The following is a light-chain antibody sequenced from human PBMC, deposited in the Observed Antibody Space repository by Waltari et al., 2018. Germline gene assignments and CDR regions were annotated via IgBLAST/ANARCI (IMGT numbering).Light chain of an antibody. V-gene: IGKV2-30*01. Sequence: DVVLTQSPLSLPVTLGQSASISCRSSQSLEYLDGNILLNWFQQRPGQSPRRLIYKVSHRDSGVPGRFSGSGSGTEFTLTINRVEADDVAIYYCMQGTHWPPVTFGPGTKVEIK. CDR1: QSLEYLDGNIL. CDR2: KVS. J-gene: IGKJ3*01. CDR3: MQGTHWPPVT.